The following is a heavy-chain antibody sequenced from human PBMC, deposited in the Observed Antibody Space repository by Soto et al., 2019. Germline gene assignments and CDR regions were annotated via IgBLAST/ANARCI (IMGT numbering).Heavy chain of an antibody. CDR3: ARGYSSGYYTYYFDY. D-gene: IGHD3-22*01. J-gene: IGHJ4*02. Sequence: ASVKVSCKASGYRFTSYGISWVRQAPGQGLEWMGWISAYNGNTNYAQKLQGRVTMTTDTSTSTAYMELRSLRSDDTAVYYCARGYSSGYYTYYFDYWGQGTLVTVSS. V-gene: IGHV1-18*01. CDR1: GYRFTSYG. CDR2: ISAYNGNT.